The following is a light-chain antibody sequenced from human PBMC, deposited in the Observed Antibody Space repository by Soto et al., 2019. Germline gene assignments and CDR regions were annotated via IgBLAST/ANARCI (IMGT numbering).Light chain of an antibody. CDR2: AAS. CDR1: QSTRSY. CDR3: QQTNNTPVT. J-gene: IGKJ5*01. V-gene: IGKV1-39*01. Sequence: DIQMTQSPSSLSASVGDRVTITCRASQSTRSYLNWYQQKPGKAPKLLICAASSLQSGVPSRFSGSGSGTDFTLTISSLQPEDFATYFFQQTNNTPVTFGQGTRLEIK.